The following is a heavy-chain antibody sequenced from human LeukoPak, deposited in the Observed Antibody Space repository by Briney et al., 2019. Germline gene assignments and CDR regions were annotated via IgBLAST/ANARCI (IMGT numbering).Heavy chain of an antibody. CDR3: ASGANILTGYAPYYFDY. D-gene: IGHD3-9*01. J-gene: IGHJ4*02. CDR1: GYTFTDYY. Sequence: ASVKVSCKASGYTFTDYYMHWVRQAPGQGLEWMGWINPNSGGTNSAQKFQGRVTMTRDTSISTAYMELSRLRSDDTAVYYCASGANILTGYAPYYFDYWGQGTLVTVSS. V-gene: IGHV1-2*02. CDR2: INPNSGGT.